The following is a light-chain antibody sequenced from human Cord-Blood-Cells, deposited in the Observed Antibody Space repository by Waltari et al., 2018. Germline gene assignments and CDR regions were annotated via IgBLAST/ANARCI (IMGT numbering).Light chain of an antibody. CDR3: SSYTSSSTYV. CDR2: DVS. V-gene: IGLV2-14*01. J-gene: IGLJ1*01. CDR1: SSDVGGYTY. Sequence: QSALTQPASVSGSPGQSITISCTGTSSDVGGYTYVSWYQQHPGKAPKHMIYDVSKRPSGVSNRFSGSKSGNTAPLTISGLQAEDEADYYCSSYTSSSTYVFGTGTKVTVL.